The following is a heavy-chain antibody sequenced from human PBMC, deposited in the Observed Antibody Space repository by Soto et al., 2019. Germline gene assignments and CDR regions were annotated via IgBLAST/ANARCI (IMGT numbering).Heavy chain of an antibody. J-gene: IGHJ6*02. CDR1: GGSFSGYY. Sequence: QVQLQQWGAGLLKPSETLSLTCAVYGGSFSGYYWTWIRQAPGKGLEWIGEINHCGGTNYNSSLKSCVTISGDTSKNQVSLIRYSVTAAETAVYYRARDRQYYQCWSGCQNEGPCAMDVWGQGTTVTVSS. D-gene: IGHD3-3*01. CDR2: INHCGGT. CDR3: ARDRQYYQCWSGCQNEGPCAMDV. V-gene: IGHV4-34*02.